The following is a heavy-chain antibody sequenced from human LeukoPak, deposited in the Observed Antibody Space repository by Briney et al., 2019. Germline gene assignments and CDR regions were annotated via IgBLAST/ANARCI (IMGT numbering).Heavy chain of an antibody. D-gene: IGHD6-19*01. CDR2: INPGVGST. Sequence: ASVKVSCKASGYTFTSYYMHWVRQAPGQGLEWMGIINPGVGSTTYAQKFQGRVIVTRDTSTTTVYMELSSLRSEDTAVYYCARDRPKSVAVAGIGGYFDYWGQGTLVTVSS. J-gene: IGHJ4*02. CDR3: ARDRPKSVAVAGIGGYFDY. CDR1: GYTFTSYY. V-gene: IGHV1-46*01.